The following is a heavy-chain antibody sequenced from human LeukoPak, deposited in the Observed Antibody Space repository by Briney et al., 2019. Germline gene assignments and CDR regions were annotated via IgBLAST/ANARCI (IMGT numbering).Heavy chain of an antibody. V-gene: IGHV1-2*02. D-gene: IGHD3-10*01. Sequence: ASVKVSCKASGYIFTDYFMHWVRQAPGQGLEWMGWINPNSGGAYYAQKFQGRVTMTRDTSISTAYMELKSLTSDDTAVYYCARDRGGNDYWGQGTLVTVSS. J-gene: IGHJ4*02. CDR3: ARDRGGNDY. CDR2: INPNSGGA. CDR1: GYIFTDYF.